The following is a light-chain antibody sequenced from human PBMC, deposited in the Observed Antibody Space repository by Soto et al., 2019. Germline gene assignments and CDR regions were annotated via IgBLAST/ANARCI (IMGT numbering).Light chain of an antibody. CDR2: GAS. CDR3: HQYGDSPT. J-gene: IGKJ1*01. CDR1: QSVVSDY. V-gene: IGKV3-20*01. Sequence: EIVLTQSPGTLSLSPGERATLSCKASQSVVSDYLAWYQQKPGQAPRLLMYGASTRATGITDRFSGSGSGTDFTLTISRLEPEDFAVYYCHQYGDSPTFGQGTKVEI.